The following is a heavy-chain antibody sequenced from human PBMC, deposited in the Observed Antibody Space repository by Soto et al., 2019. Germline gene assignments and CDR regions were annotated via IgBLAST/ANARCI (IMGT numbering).Heavy chain of an antibody. J-gene: IGHJ4*02. CDR2: IIPILGIA. CDR1: GGTFSSYT. V-gene: IGHV1-69*02. CDR3: ASDVYYDFWSGYREFDY. Sequence: ASVKGSCKASGGTFSSYTISWLRQAPGQGLEWMGRIIPILGIANYAQKFQGRVTITADKSTSTAYMELSSLRSEDTAVYYCASDVYYDFWSGYREFDYWGQGTLVTVSS. D-gene: IGHD3-3*01.